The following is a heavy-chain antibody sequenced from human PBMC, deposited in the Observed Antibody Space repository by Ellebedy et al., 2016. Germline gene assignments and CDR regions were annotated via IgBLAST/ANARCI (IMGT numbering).Heavy chain of an antibody. Sequence: GESLKISXAASGLTFTNAWMSWARQDPGWGLEWVAGISFDGRAEHYADSVKGRFTISRDNSRYTLYLQMDSLTAADTAVYYCYYGHYSGFWGQGTLVTVSS. CDR2: ISFDGRAE. D-gene: IGHD4-17*01. CDR3: YYGHYSGF. J-gene: IGHJ4*02. CDR1: GLTFTNAW. V-gene: IGHV3-30*03.